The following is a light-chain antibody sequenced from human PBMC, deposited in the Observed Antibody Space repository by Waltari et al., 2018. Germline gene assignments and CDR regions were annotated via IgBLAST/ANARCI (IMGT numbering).Light chain of an antibody. CDR2: ASS. V-gene: IGKV1-39*01. CDR3: QQSYITPWT. Sequence: DIQMTQSPSSLSASVGDRVTITCRASQSISSYLNWDQQKPGKAPKLLIYASSSLRSGVPSRFSGSGSGTDFTLTISSLQPEDFATYYCQQSYITPWTFGQGTKVEFK. J-gene: IGKJ1*01. CDR1: QSISSY.